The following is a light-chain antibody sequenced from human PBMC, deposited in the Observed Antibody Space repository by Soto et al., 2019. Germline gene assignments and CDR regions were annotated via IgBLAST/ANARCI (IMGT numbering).Light chain of an antibody. CDR1: QIFGSN. CDR2: ATS. CDR3: QQYNNWPLGEDT. Sequence: EIVMTQSPATLSVSPGERVTLSCRASQIFGSNLDWYQQKPGQAPRLLIYATSTRAAGIPARFSGSGSGTEINLTISSRQTEDFAVYYGQQYNNWPLGEDTFGPGTKVDIK. J-gene: IGKJ3*01. V-gene: IGKV3-15*01.